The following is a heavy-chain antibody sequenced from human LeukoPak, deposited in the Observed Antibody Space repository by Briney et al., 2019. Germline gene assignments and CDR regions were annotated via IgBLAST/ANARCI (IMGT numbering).Heavy chain of an antibody. J-gene: IGHJ4*02. CDR3: AREVPSKTRLTPHLDY. D-gene: IGHD2-2*01. V-gene: IGHV3-21*01. Sequence: GGSLRLSCAASGFTFSRYSMNWVRQASGKGLEWVSSISSSSTYIYYADSLKGRFTISRDNAKNSLYLQMNSLRGEDTAMYYCAREVPSKTRLTPHLDYWGQGILVTVSS. CDR2: ISSSSTYI. CDR1: GFTFSRYS.